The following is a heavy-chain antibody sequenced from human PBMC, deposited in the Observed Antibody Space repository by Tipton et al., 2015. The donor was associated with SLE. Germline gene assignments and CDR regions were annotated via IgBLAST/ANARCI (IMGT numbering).Heavy chain of an antibody. D-gene: IGHD3-10*01. V-gene: IGHV4-59*02. Sequence: TLSLTCSVSGGSVSGHYWSWIRQPPGKRLEWIGYIYNIGATSSNPPLKSRLTLSIDPTKNRFSLKLSSVTAADAAVYCCGRHGCGGFGIDYWGQGTRGTASS. CDR2: IYNIGAT. CDR3: GRHGCGGFGIDY. CDR1: GGSVSGHY. J-gene: IGHJ4*02.